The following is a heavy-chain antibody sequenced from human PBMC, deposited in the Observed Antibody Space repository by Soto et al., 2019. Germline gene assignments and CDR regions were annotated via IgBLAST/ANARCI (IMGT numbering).Heavy chain of an antibody. CDR2: IYHSRST. CDR1: GGSISSGGYS. J-gene: IGHJ4*02. Sequence: PSETLSLTCAVSGGSISSGGYSWSWIRQPPGKGLEWIGYIYHSRSTYYNPSLKSRVTISVDTSKNQFSLKLSSVTAADTAVYYCARHRVGLGTLDYWGQGTLVTVSS. CDR3: ARHRVGLGTLDY. D-gene: IGHD1-1*01. V-gene: IGHV4-30-2*02.